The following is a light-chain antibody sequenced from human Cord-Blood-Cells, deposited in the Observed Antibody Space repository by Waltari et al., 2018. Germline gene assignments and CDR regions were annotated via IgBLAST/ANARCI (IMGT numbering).Light chain of an antibody. CDR1: KLGDQY. CDR2: QDS. CDR3: QAWDSSTYV. Sequence: SYELTQPPSVSVSPGQTASITCSGAKLGDQYAGWYQQKPGQSPVLVIYQDSKRPSGIPARFSGSNSGNTATLTISGTQAMDEADYYCQAWDSSTYVFGTGTKVTVL. V-gene: IGLV3-1*01. J-gene: IGLJ1*01.